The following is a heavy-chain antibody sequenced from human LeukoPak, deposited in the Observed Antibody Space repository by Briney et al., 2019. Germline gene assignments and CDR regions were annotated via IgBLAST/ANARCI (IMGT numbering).Heavy chain of an antibody. V-gene: IGHV3-30*04. CDR2: IWYDGSNK. J-gene: IGHJ4*02. D-gene: IGHD4-23*01. CDR1: GFNFGSYA. CDR3: ARGAHYGGNSPDY. Sequence: GRSLRLSCAASGFNFGSYAMHWVRQAPGKGLQWVAVIWYDGSNKYYADSVKGQFTISRDNSKSTVFLQMNSLRIEDTGVYYCARGAHYGGNSPDYWGQGTLVTVSS.